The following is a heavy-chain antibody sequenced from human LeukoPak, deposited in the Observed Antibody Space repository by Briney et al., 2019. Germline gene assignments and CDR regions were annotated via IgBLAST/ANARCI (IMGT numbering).Heavy chain of an antibody. CDR2: IYYSGST. CDR3: ARAMVRGVMFDY. D-gene: IGHD3-10*01. CDR1: GGSISSYY. J-gene: IGHJ4*02. V-gene: IGHV4-59*01. Sequence: SETLSLTCTVSGGSISSYYWSWIRQPPGKGLEWIGYIYYSGSTNYNPSLKSRVTIPVDTSKNQFSLKLSSVTAADTAVYYCARAMVRGVMFDYWGQGTLVTVSS.